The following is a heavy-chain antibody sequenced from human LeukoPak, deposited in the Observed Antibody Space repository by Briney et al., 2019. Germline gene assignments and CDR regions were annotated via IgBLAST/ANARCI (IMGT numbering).Heavy chain of an antibody. Sequence: GASMKVSCKASGYTFTSYGVTWVRQAPGQGLEWMGWISAYNGNTNYAQKLQGRVTMTTDTSTSTAYMELRSLRSDDTAVYYCAREEPPHYDFWSGYYTGISAGYWGQGTLVTVSS. J-gene: IGHJ4*02. V-gene: IGHV1-18*01. CDR3: AREEPPHYDFWSGYYTGISAGY. D-gene: IGHD3-3*01. CDR1: GYTFTSYG. CDR2: ISAYNGNT.